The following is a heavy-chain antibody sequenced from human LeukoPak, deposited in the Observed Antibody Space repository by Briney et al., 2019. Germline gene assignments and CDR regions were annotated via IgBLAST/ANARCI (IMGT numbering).Heavy chain of an antibody. J-gene: IGHJ4*02. D-gene: IGHD1-26*01. V-gene: IGHV4-34*01. CDR1: GGSSSGYY. CDR2: IKHSGST. CDR3: AGAVGATTYWGFDY. Sequence: PSETLFLTCVLYGGSSSGYYWSWIRQPPGKGLEWIGEIKHSGSTNYNPSLKSRVTISVDKSKNQFSLKLSSVTAADTAVYYYAGAVGATTYWGFDYWGRGTLVTVSS.